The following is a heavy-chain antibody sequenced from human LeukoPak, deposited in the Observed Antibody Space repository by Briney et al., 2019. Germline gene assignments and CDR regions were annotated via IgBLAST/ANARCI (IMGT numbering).Heavy chain of an antibody. D-gene: IGHD2-15*01. J-gene: IGHJ4*02. CDR3: ARVADCSGGSCYSGVVYFDY. CDR2: ISYDGSNK. V-gene: IGHV3-30*03. CDR1: GFTFSSYG. Sequence: GRSLRLSCAASGFTFSSYGMHWVRQAPGKGLEWVAVISYDGSNKYYADSVKGRFTISRDNSKNTLYLQMNSLRAEDTAVYYCARVADCSGGSCYSGVVYFDYWGQGTLVTVSS.